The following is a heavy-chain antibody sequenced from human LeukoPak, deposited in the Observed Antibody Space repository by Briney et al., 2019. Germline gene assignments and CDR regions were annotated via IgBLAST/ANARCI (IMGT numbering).Heavy chain of an antibody. CDR3: AKRITVVARDAFDF. D-gene: IGHD1-14*01. Sequence: GGSLRLSRAASGFTFSTYAMSWVRQSPGKGLEWVSSISGSGGSTFSADAVKGRFTISRDNSKNTLYLQMNSLRAEDKAVYYCAKRITVVARDAFDFWGQGTMVTVSA. CDR1: GFTFSTYA. V-gene: IGHV3-23*01. J-gene: IGHJ3*01. CDR2: ISGSGGST.